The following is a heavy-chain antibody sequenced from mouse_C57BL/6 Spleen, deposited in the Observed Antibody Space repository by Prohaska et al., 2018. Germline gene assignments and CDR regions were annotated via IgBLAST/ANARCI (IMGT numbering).Heavy chain of an antibody. Sequence: QLQQSGAELVKPGASVKISCKASGYAFSSYWLNWVKQRPGKGLEWIGQIYPGDGDTNYNGKFKGKATLTADKSSSTAYMQLSSLTSEDSAVYFCARARTGTGFAYWGQGTLVTVSA. D-gene: IGHD4-1*01. J-gene: IGHJ3*01. CDR2: IYPGDGDT. CDR3: ARARTGTGFAY. CDR1: GYAFSSYW. V-gene: IGHV1-80*01.